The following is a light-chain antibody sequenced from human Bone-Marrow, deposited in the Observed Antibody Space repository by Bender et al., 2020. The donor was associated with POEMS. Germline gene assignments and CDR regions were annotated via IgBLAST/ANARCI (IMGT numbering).Light chain of an antibody. J-gene: IGLJ3*02. CDR3: QTWGTGIRV. Sequence: QLVLTQSPSASASLGASVKLSCTLSSGYSSYAIAWHQQRPGRGPRYLMRLNSDGSHSKGDGVPDRFSGSTSGAERYLTISSLQSEDEAVYYCQTWGTGIRVFGGGTRLSVL. CDR1: SGYSSYA. V-gene: IGLV4-69*01. CDR2: LNSDGSH.